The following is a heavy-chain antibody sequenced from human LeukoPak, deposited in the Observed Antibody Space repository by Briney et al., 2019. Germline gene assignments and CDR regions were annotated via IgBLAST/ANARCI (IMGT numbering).Heavy chain of an antibody. Sequence: SETLSLTCTVSGGSISSGGYYWSWIRQLPGKGLEWIGYIYYSGSTYYNPPLQSRVTISVDTSQNQFSLKLSSMTAADTAVYYCVRRTEWLQNFDYWGQGTLVTVSS. CDR1: GGSISSGGYY. CDR3: VRRTEWLQNFDY. CDR2: IYYSGST. J-gene: IGHJ4*02. V-gene: IGHV4-31*03. D-gene: IGHD5-24*01.